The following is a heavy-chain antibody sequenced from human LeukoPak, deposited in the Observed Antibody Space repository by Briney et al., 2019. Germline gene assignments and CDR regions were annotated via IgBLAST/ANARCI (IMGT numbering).Heavy chain of an antibody. V-gene: IGHV4-59*01. CDR2: IHYSGST. D-gene: IGHD3-22*01. J-gene: IGHJ2*01. CDR3: ASSGYYMGSGYFDL. Sequence: ASETLSLTCTASGGSISSYYWSWLRQPPGKGLEWIGYIHYSGSTNYNPSLKSRVTISVDTSKNQFSLKLISMTAADTAVYYCASSGYYMGSGYFDLWGRGTLVTVSS. CDR1: GGSISSYY.